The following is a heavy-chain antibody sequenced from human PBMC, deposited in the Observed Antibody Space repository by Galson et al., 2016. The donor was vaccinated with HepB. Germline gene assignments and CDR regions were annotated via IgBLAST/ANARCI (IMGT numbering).Heavy chain of an antibody. Sequence: SLRLSCAASGFIFSSYGMHWVRQAPGKGLEWVAVIWYGGNNKHYRDSVKGRFTISRDNAINTLYLQMNSLRAEDTAVYYCARDRSAGYCSGGSCYRGFDYWGQGTLVTVSS. CDR1: GFIFSSYG. CDR2: IWYGGNNK. V-gene: IGHV3-33*01. D-gene: IGHD2-15*01. CDR3: ARDRSAGYCSGGSCYRGFDY. J-gene: IGHJ4*02.